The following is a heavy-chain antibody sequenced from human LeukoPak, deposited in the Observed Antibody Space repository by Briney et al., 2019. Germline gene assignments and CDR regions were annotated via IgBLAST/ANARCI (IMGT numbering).Heavy chain of an antibody. D-gene: IGHD4-17*01. Sequence: GGSLRLSCAASGFTVSSNYMSWVRQAPGKGLEWVAVIWYDGSNKYYADSVKGRFTISRDNSKNTLYLQMNSLRAEDTAIYYCATARTLRVTTSFDYWGQGTLVTVSS. CDR3: ATARTLRVTTSFDY. V-gene: IGHV3-33*03. J-gene: IGHJ4*02. CDR2: IWYDGSNK. CDR1: GFTVSSNY.